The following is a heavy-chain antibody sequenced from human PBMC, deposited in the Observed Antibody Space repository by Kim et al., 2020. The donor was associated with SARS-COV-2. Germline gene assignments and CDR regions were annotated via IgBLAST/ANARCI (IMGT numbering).Heavy chain of an antibody. J-gene: IGHJ6*01. V-gene: IGHV3-30*04. CDR3: ARDRLAVAGGDYYYYGMD. Sequence: GGSLRLSCAASGFTFSSYAMHWVRQAPGKGLEWVAVISYDGSNKYYADSVKGRFTISRDNSKNTLYLQMNSLRAEDTAVYYCARDRLAVAGGDYYYYGMD. D-gene: IGHD6-19*01. CDR2: ISYDGSNK. CDR1: GFTFSSYA.